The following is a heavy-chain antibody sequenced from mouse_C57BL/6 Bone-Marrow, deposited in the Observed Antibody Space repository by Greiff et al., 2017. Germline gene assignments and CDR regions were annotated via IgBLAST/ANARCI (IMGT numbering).Heavy chain of an antibody. CDR1: GYTFTSYW. Sequence: VQLQQPGAELVKPGASVKMSCKASGYTFTSYWITWVKQRPGQGLEWIGDIYPTSGRTNYNEKFKSQVILTVDTSSNTAYMQLSSLTSEDSAVFYCARSGPLGRSFDYWGQGTTLTVSS. J-gene: IGHJ2*01. V-gene: IGHV1-55*01. CDR2: IYPTSGRT. D-gene: IGHD4-1*01. CDR3: ARSGPLGRSFDY.